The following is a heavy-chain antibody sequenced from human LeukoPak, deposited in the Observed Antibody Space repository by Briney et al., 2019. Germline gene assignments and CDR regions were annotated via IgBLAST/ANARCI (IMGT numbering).Heavy chain of an antibody. V-gene: IGHV3-21*01. CDR2: ISSRSSYI. J-gene: IGHJ4*02. D-gene: IGHD6-19*01. CDR3: VRRAVSGEEALDFDY. Sequence: GGSPRLSCAASGFTFSAHSMNWVRQAPGKGLEWVASISSRSSYIYYGGSVKGRFTVSRDNARNSVYLQMNSLRVEDTAVYYCVRRAVSGEEALDFDYWGQGTLVTVSS. CDR1: GFTFSAHS.